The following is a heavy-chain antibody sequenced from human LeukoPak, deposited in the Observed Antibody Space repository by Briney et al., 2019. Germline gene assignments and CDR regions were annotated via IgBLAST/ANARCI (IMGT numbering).Heavy chain of an antibody. CDR3: AKDPAGGGSRYFDLLTYFDY. CDR2: ISGSGGST. Sequence: GGSLRLSCAASGFTFSSYAMSWVRQAPGKGLEWVSAISGSGGSTYYADSVKGRFTISRDNSKNTLYLQMNSLRAEDTAVYYCAKDPAGGGSRYFDLLTYFDYWGQGTLVTVSS. J-gene: IGHJ4*02. CDR1: GFTFSSYA. D-gene: IGHD3-9*01. V-gene: IGHV3-23*01.